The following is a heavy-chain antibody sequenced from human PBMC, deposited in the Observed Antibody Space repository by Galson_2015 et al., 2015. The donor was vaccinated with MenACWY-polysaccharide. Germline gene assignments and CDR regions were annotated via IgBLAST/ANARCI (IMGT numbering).Heavy chain of an antibody. CDR3: ARARSGNYSPFDC. V-gene: IGHV3-48*03. J-gene: IGHJ4*02. Sequence: SLRLSCAASGFTFSTSDMSWVRQAPGKGLEWISHIGSSGTTIYYAGSVKGRFTISRDNAKNSLYLQMNSLRAEDTALYYCARARSGNYSPFDCWGQGTPVTVSS. CDR2: IGSSGTTI. D-gene: IGHD1-26*01. CDR1: GFTFSTSD.